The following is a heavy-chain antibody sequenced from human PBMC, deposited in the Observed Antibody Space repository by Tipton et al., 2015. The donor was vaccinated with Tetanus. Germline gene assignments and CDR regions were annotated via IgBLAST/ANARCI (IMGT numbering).Heavy chain of an antibody. CDR3: AKELERPHSLFDY. Sequence: GSLRLSCAASGFIFTNYAISWIRQAPGKRLEWVSAISDSGTAGDSTTYYADSVKGRFTVSRDNSKNTLYLQMNSLRAEDTAVYYCAKELERPHSLFDYWGQGTLVTVPS. J-gene: IGHJ4*02. CDR1: GFIFTNYA. CDR2: ISDSGTAGDSTT. V-gene: IGHV3-23*01. D-gene: IGHD3-3*01.